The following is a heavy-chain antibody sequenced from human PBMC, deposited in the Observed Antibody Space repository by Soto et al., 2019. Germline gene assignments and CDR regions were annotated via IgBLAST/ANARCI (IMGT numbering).Heavy chain of an antibody. J-gene: IGHJ4*02. V-gene: IGHV3-7*03. CDR3: ATRPWEVNYSVVFDY. CDR1: GFTFTTCW. Sequence: GVSLSLSCEASGFTFTTCWMTWVRQAPGKGLEWVANINTDGSEKFYVDSVKGRFTISRDNAKNSLYLQMNSLRAADTAVYYCATRPWEVNYSVVFDYWGQGALVTVSS. D-gene: IGHD6-6*01. CDR2: INTDGSEK.